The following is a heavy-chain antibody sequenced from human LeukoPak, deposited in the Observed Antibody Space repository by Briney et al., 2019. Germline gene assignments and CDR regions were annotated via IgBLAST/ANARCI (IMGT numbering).Heavy chain of an antibody. CDR3: ARDRLWFGELLPFDY. Sequence: GGSLRLSCAASGFTFSSYEMNWVRQAPGKGLEWVSYISSSGSTTYYADSVKGRFTISRDNAKNSLYLQMNSLRAEDTAVYYCARDRLWFGELLPFDYWGQGTLVTVSS. D-gene: IGHD3-10*01. J-gene: IGHJ4*02. V-gene: IGHV3-48*03. CDR2: ISSSGSTT. CDR1: GFTFSSYE.